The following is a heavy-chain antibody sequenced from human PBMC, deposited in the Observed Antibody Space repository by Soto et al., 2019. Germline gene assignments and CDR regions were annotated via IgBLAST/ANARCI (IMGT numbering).Heavy chain of an antibody. CDR3: ARDKGGRYIYGSKTYYFDY. Sequence: ASVKVSCKASGYTFTGYYMHWVRQAPGQGLEWMGWINPNSGGTNYAQKFQGRVTMTRDTSISTAYMELSRLRSDDTAVYYCARDKGGRYIYGSKTYYFDYWGQGTLVTVSS. D-gene: IGHD5-18*01. CDR1: GYTFTGYY. J-gene: IGHJ4*02. V-gene: IGHV1-2*02. CDR2: INPNSGGT.